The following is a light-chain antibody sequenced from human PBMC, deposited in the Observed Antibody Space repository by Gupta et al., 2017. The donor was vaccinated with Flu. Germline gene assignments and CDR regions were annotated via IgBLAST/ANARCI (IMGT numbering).Light chain of an antibody. Sequence: LALSPGERATLSCRASQSVSGTYLAWYQQKPGQAPRLLIYGASSRATGIPDRFSGTGSGADFTLTISRREPEDFGVYYCQQYGSPPPLTFGGGTKVEIK. CDR3: QQYGSPPPLT. V-gene: IGKV3-20*01. CDR2: GAS. CDR1: QSVSGTY. J-gene: IGKJ4*01.